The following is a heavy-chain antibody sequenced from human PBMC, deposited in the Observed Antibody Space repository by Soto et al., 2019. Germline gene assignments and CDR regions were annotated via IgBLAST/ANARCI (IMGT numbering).Heavy chain of an antibody. D-gene: IGHD5-12*01. V-gene: IGHV3-23*01. Sequence: EEQVSESGGGLVQSGGSLRLSCAASGFNFNTFAMSWIRQAPGKGLEWVSHISSSGDSRDYADSVRGRVTISRDHSKNVLFLQMNSPRADDTATYYCAKDPPSPWTANWVDPWGKGTLVTVSS. CDR3: AKDPPSPWTANWVDP. J-gene: IGHJ5*02. CDR2: ISSSGDSR. CDR1: GFNFNTFA.